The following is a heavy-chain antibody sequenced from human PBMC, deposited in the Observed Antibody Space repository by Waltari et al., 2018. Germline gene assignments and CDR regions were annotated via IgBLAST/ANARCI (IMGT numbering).Heavy chain of an antibody. V-gene: IGHV3-7*01. CDR1: GFTFSSYW. D-gene: IGHD5-12*01. CDR3: ARDGLATINS. Sequence: EVQLVESGGGLVQPGGSLRLSCAASGFTFSSYWMSWVRQAPGKGVGWVANIKQDGSEQYYVGSVKGRFTISRDNAKNSLYLQMNSLRAEDTAVYYCARDGLATINSWGQGTLVTVSS. J-gene: IGHJ4*02. CDR2: IKQDGSEQ.